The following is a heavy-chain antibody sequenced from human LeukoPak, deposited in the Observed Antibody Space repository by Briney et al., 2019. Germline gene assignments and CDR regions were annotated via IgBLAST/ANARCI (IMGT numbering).Heavy chain of an antibody. CDR1: GGSISSYY. Sequence: SETLSLTCTVSGGSISSYYWSWIRQPPGKGLEWIGYIYYSGSTNYNPSLKSRVTISVDTSKNQFSLKLSSETAADTAMYYCARASHGYNFPFDYWGQGTLVTVSS. CDR3: ARASHGYNFPFDY. J-gene: IGHJ4*02. D-gene: IGHD5-24*01. V-gene: IGHV4-59*08. CDR2: IYYSGST.